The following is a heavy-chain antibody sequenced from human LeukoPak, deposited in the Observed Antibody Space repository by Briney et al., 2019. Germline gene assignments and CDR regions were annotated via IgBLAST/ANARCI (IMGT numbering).Heavy chain of an antibody. J-gene: IGHJ4*02. V-gene: IGHV3-30*02. CDR3: AKDTGLSMPYYFDY. D-gene: IGHD2-8*02. CDR2: IRYDGSNK. CDR1: GFTFSSYA. Sequence: GGSLRLSCAASGFTFSSYAMSWVRQAPGKGLEWVAFIRYDGSNKYYADSVKGRFTIPRDNSKNTLYLQMNSLRAEDTAVYYCAKDTGLSMPYYFDYWGQGTLVTVSS.